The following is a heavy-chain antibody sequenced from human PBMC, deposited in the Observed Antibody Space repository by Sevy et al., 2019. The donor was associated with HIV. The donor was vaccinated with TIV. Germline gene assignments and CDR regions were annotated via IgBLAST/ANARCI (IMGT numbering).Heavy chain of an antibody. CDR3: ARSPRDSSGWYGIDY. D-gene: IGHD6-19*01. CDR1: GFTFSSYS. V-gene: IGHV3-48*01. J-gene: IGHJ4*02. CDR2: ISGSSSTI. Sequence: GESLKISCAASGFTFSSYSMNWVRQAPGKGLEWVSYISGSSSTIYYVDSVKGRFTISRDNAKHSLYLQMNSLIAEDTAVYYCARSPRDSSGWYGIDYWGQGTLVTVS.